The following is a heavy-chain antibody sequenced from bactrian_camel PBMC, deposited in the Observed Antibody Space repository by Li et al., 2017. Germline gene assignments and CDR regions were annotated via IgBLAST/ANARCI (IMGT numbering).Heavy chain of an antibody. CDR1: GYKYASFC. J-gene: IGHJ4*01. CDR2: ISTGPSSRLYGRT. CDR3: AAGPGSDGDSLLFDSCAEGY. Sequence: DVQLVESGGGSVQAGGSLRLSCAVSGYKYASFCMAWFRQAPGKEREGVAAISTGPSSRLYGRTYYTDSVKGRFTISQDSAKNTLYLQMDNLKPEDTAEYLCAAGPGSDGDSLLFDSCAEGYWARGTQVTVS. D-gene: IGHD4*01. V-gene: IGHV3S31*01.